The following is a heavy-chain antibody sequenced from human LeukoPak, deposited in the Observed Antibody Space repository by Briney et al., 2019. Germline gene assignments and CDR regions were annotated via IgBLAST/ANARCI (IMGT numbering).Heavy chain of an antibody. J-gene: IGHJ6*02. V-gene: IGHV1-18*01. D-gene: IGHD2-8*02. CDR2: ISSDNSKT. CDR3: ARVSDTGRSYYYYGMDV. Sequence: ASVKVSCKASGYTFTNYGISWVRQAPGQGLEWMGWISSDNSKTNYLQKFQGRVTMTLETSTSTGYMELRSLTSDDTAVYYCARVSDTGRSYYYYGMDVWGQGTTVTVSS. CDR1: GYTFTNYG.